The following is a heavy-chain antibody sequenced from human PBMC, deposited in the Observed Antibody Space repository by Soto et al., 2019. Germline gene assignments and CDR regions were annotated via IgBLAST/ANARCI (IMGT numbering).Heavy chain of an antibody. CDR3: ARVEAATLYLGAFDI. CDR1: GGSFSGYY. V-gene: IGHV4-34*01. Sequence: PSETLSLTCAVYGGSFSGYYWSWIRQPPGKGLEWIGEINHSGSTNYNPSLKSRVTISVDTSKNQFSLKLSSVTAADTAVYYCARVEAATLYLGAFDIWGQGTMVTVSS. D-gene: IGHD2-15*01. J-gene: IGHJ3*02. CDR2: INHSGST.